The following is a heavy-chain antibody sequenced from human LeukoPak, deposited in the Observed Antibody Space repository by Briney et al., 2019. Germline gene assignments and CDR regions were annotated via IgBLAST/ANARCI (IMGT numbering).Heavy chain of an antibody. Sequence: PGGSLRLSCAASGFTYSSYWMHWVRQPPGKGLVWVSRINGDGSTTHYADCVKGRFTISRDNAKNTLYLQMNSLRAEDTAVYYCVRRLATAGVLDFWGQGTLVTVSS. CDR1: GFTYSSYW. D-gene: IGHD6-13*01. J-gene: IGHJ4*02. CDR2: INGDGSTT. V-gene: IGHV3-74*01. CDR3: VRRLATAGVLDF.